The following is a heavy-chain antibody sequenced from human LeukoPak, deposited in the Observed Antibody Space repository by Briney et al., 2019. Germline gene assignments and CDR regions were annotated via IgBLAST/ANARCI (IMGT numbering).Heavy chain of an antibody. J-gene: IGHJ4*02. CDR2: IRSSGDST. Sequence: GGTLRLSCAASGFTFSSYGMSWVRQAPGKGLEWVSGIRSSGDSTYYADSVKGRFTISRDNSKNTLYLQMNSLRAEDTAVYYCARVYSSSWTPFDYWGRGTLVTVSS. V-gene: IGHV3-23*01. D-gene: IGHD6-13*01. CDR3: ARVYSSSWTPFDY. CDR1: GFTFSSYG.